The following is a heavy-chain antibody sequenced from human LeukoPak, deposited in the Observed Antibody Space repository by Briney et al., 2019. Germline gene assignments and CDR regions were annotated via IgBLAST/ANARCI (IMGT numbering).Heavy chain of an antibody. CDR1: GFTFSSYA. V-gene: IGHV3-23*01. J-gene: IGHJ5*02. D-gene: IGHD2-2*01. CDR3: AKEPREYCSSTSCPNWIHP. CDR2: FSASGGTT. Sequence: GGSLRLSCAASGFTFSSYAMSWVRQAPGKGLEWVSAFSASGGTTYYADSVKGRFTNPRDNSKNTLYPQMGGLRAEDTAVYYCAKEPREYCSSTSCPNWIHPWGQGTLVTVSS.